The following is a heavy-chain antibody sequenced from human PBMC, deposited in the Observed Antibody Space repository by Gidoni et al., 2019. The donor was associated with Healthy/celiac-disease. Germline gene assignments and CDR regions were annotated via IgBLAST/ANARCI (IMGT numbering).Heavy chain of an antibody. D-gene: IGHD5-12*01. V-gene: IGHV4-38-2*02. CDR3: ARDGWGGYDFS. Sequence: QVQLQESGPGLVKPSETLSLTCTVSGYSISSGYYWGWIRQPPGKGLEWIGSIYHSGSTYYNPSLKSRVTISVDTSKNQFSLKLSSVTAADTAVYYCARDGWGGYDFSWGQGTLVTVSS. CDR1: GYSISSGYY. J-gene: IGHJ4*02. CDR2: IYHSGST.